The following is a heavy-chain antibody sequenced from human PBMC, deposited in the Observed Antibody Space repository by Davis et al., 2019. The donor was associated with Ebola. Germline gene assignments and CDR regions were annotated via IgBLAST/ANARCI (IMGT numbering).Heavy chain of an antibody. D-gene: IGHD3-22*01. CDR1: GFTFSNYA. Sequence: GESLKISCAASGFTFSNYAMNWVRQAPGKGLQWVSSITGRGFSTYYADFVLGRFTISRDNSKDTLFLQMDSLRAEDTAIYYCVGRFYLNWYFDLWGRGTLVTVSS. J-gene: IGHJ2*01. CDR2: ITGRGFST. CDR3: VGRFYLNWYFDL. V-gene: IGHV3-23*01.